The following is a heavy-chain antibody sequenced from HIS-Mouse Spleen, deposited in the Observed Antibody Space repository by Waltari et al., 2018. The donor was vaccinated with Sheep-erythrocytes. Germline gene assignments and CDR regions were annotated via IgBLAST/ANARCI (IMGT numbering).Heavy chain of an antibody. CDR1: GGSISSGGYY. CDR2: IYYSGST. D-gene: IGHD6-13*01. CDR3: ARETGIAASKRAFDI. J-gene: IGHJ3*02. Sequence: TVPSTCTVSGGSISSGGYYWSWIRQHPGKGLEWIGYIYYSGSTYYTPSLKSRVTISVDTSKNQFSLKLSSVTAADTAVYYCARETGIAASKRAFDIWGQGTMVTVSS. V-gene: IGHV4-31*03.